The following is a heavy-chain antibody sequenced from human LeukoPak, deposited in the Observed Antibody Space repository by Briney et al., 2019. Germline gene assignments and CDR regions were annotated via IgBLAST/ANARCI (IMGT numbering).Heavy chain of an antibody. D-gene: IGHD2-15*01. CDR1: GYTFTSYW. Sequence: GESLKISCKVSGYTFTSYWITWVRQMPGKGLELMGTIDPRDSYTNYSPSFQGHVTISADTSIGTASLNWSSLKASDAAIYYCARQAFSNSGAHFDYWGQGTLVTVSS. CDR2: IDPRDSYT. V-gene: IGHV5-10-1*01. CDR3: ARQAFSNSGAHFDY. J-gene: IGHJ4*02.